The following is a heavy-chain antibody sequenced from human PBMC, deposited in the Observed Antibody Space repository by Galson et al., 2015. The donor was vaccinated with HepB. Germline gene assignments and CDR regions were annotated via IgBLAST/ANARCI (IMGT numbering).Heavy chain of an antibody. Sequence: SLRLSCAASGFTFTNSAMSWVRQAPGKGLEWVSSISSSSSYIYYADSVKGRFTISRDNAKNSLYLQMNSLRAEDTAVYYCARVGGGSYLGGIYYFDYWGQGTLVTVSS. CDR3: ARVGGGSYLGGIYYFDY. J-gene: IGHJ4*02. CDR1: GFTFTNSA. D-gene: IGHD1-26*01. CDR2: ISSSSSYI. V-gene: IGHV3-21*01.